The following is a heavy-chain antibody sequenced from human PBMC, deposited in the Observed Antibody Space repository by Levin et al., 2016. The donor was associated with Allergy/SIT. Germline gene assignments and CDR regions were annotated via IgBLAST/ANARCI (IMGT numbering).Heavy chain of an antibody. J-gene: IGHJ4*02. V-gene: IGHV3-48*01. D-gene: IGHD4-23*01. Sequence: WIRQPPGKGLEWVSYISSSSSTIYYADSVKGRFTISRDNAKNSLYLQMNSLRAEDTAVYYCAREGYGGNSGSPDYWGQGTLVTVSS. CDR3: AREGYGGNSGSPDY. CDR2: ISSSSSTI.